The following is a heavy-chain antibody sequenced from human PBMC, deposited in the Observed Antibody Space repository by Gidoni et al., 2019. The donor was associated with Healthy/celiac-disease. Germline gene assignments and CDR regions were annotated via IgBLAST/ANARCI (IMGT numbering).Heavy chain of an antibody. CDR3: ARVETIFGVVIGHGY. V-gene: IGHV3-7*01. D-gene: IGHD3-3*01. Sequence: EVQLVESGGGLVQPGGSLRLSCAASGFTFRSYWMSWVRQAPGKGLEWVANIKQDGSEKYYVDSVKGRFTISRDNAKNSLYLQMNSLRAEDTAVYYCARVETIFGVVIGHGYWGQGTLVTVSS. J-gene: IGHJ4*02. CDR1: GFTFRSYW. CDR2: IKQDGSEK.